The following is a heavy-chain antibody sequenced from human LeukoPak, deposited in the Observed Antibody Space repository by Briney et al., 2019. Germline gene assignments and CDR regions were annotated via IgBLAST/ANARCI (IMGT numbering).Heavy chain of an antibody. J-gene: IGHJ4*02. V-gene: IGHV3-64D*06. D-gene: IGHD5-24*01. CDR1: GFTFTSYA. CDR2: IGISGVST. Sequence: GGSLRLSRSASGFTFTSYAMHWVRQAPGKGLEYVSAIGISGVSTYYADSVKGRFTISRDNSKNTLYLQMSTLRAEDTAVYYCVTGQMDYWGQGTLVTVSS. CDR3: VTGQMDY.